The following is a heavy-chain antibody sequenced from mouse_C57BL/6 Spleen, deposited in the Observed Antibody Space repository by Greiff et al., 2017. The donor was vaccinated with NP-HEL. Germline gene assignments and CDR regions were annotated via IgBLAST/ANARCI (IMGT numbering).Heavy chain of an antibody. J-gene: IGHJ4*01. CDR2: ISYDGSN. Sequence: VQLKESGPGLVKPSQSLSLTCSVTGYSITSGYYWNWIRQFPGNKLEWMGYISYDGSNNYNPSLKNRISITRDTSKNQFFLKLNSVTTEDTATYYCARANHYYGSMDYWGQGTSVTVSS. V-gene: IGHV3-6*01. CDR3: ARANHYYGSMDY. CDR1: GYSITSGYY. D-gene: IGHD1-1*01.